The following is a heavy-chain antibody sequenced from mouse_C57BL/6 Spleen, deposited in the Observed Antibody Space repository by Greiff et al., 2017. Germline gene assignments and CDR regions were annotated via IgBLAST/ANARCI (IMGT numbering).Heavy chain of an antibody. D-gene: IGHD1-1*01. Sequence: QVQLQQPGAELVRPGSSVKLSCKASGYTFTSYWMHWVQQRPIKGLEWVGNIDPSDSETHYNQKLKDKATLPVDKSAITSYMQRISLTSEDSAFYYSARYPYCYYAMDDWGQGTSVTVSA. V-gene: IGHV1-52*01. CDR3: ARYPYCYYAMDD. J-gene: IGHJ4*01. CDR2: IDPSDSET. CDR1: GYTFTSYW.